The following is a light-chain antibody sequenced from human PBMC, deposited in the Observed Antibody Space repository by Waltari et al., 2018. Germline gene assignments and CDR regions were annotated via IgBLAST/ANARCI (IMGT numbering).Light chain of an antibody. J-gene: IGKJ1*01. CDR3: QEYNRFST. CDR1: QSIRGW. V-gene: IGKV1-5*01. Sequence: DIQMTQSPSMLSASVGDRVTITCRAIQSIRGWLAWYQMKPGLAPKILIYVASNLGDGIPSRFSGSGFGTNFTLPINSLQPDDFATYYCQEYNRFSTFGLGTKV. CDR2: VAS.